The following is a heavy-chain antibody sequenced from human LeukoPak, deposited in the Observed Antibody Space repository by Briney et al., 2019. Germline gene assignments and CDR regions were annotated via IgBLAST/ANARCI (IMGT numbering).Heavy chain of an antibody. D-gene: IGHD2-15*01. CDR3: ARGKEDIVVVVAATRTTREFDP. CDR1: DGSFSGYY. Sequence: SETLSLTCAVYDGSFSGYYWSWIRQPPGKGLEWIGEINHSGSTNYNPSLKSRVTISVDTSKNQFSLKLSSVTAADTAVYYCARGKEDIVVVVAATRTTREFDPWGQGTLVTVSS. J-gene: IGHJ5*02. CDR2: INHSGST. V-gene: IGHV4-34*01.